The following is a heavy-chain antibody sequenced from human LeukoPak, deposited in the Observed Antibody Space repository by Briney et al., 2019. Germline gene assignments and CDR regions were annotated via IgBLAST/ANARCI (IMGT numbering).Heavy chain of an antibody. CDR3: ARESGSSGWIPVLRSSPYYYYGMDV. Sequence: GASVKVSCKASGYTFTSYGISWVRQAPGQGLEWMGWISAHNGNTNYAQKLQGRVTMTTDTSTSTAYMELRSLRSDDTAVYYCARESGSSGWIPVLRSSPYYYYGMDVWGQGTTVTVSS. CDR2: ISAHNGNT. J-gene: IGHJ6*02. CDR1: GYTFTSYG. D-gene: IGHD6-19*01. V-gene: IGHV1-18*01.